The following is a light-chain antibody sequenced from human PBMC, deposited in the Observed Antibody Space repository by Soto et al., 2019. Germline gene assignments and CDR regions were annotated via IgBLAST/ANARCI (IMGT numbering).Light chain of an antibody. CDR1: QSISSW. J-gene: IGKJ1*01. CDR2: DAS. CDR3: QQYNSYSGT. Sequence: DRVTITCRASQSISSWLAWYQQKPGKAPKLLIYDASSLESGVPSRFSGSGSGTEFTLTISSLQPDDFATYYCQQYNSYSGTFGQGTRVDIK. V-gene: IGKV1-5*01.